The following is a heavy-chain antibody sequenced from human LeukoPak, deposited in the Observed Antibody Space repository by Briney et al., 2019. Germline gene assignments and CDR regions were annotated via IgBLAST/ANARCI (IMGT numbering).Heavy chain of an antibody. J-gene: IGHJ4*02. CDR1: GFTFSSYA. Sequence: PTGGSLRLSCAASGFTFSSYAMSWVRQAPGKGLEGGSAISGSGGSTYYADPVKGRFTISRDNSKHTLYLQMNSLRAEDTAVYYCAKARGAMATWAIDYWGQGTLVTVSS. CDR3: AKARGAMATWAIDY. V-gene: IGHV3-23*01. CDR2: ISGSGGST. D-gene: IGHD5-18*01.